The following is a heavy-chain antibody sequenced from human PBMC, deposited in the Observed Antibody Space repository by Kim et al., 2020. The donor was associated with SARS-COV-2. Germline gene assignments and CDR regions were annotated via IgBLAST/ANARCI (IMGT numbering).Heavy chain of an antibody. V-gene: IGHV5-51*01. CDR3: ARRYGGNSGPGVVNAFDI. CDR1: GYSFTSYW. CDR2: IYPGDSDI. D-gene: IGHD2-21*02. Sequence: GESLKISCKGSGYSFTSYWIGWVRQMPGKGLEWMGIIYPGDSDIRYSPSFQGQVTISADKSISTAYLQWSSLKASDTAMYYCARRYGGNSGPGVVNAFDIWGQGKMVTVSS. J-gene: IGHJ3*02.